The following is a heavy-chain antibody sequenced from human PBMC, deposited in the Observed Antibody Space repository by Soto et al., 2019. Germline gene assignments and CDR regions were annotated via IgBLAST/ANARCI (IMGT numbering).Heavy chain of an antibody. D-gene: IGHD3-10*01. CDR2: INAGNGNT. Sequence: QVQLVQSGAEVKKPGASVKVSCKASGYTFTSYAMHWVRQAPGQRLEWMGWINAGNGNTKYSQKFQGRVTITRDTSASTAYMELSSLRSEDTAVYYCARDGRGVRGVQTPVAFDIWGQGTMVTVSS. CDR1: GYTFTSYA. J-gene: IGHJ3*02. CDR3: ARDGRGVRGVQTPVAFDI. V-gene: IGHV1-3*01.